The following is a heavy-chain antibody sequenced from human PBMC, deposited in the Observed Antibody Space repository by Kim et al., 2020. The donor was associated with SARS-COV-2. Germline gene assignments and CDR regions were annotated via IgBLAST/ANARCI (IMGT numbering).Heavy chain of an antibody. CDR1: GFTFDDYG. CDR3: ARDLLWYYQRYMRDP. CDR2: ISRSSGSI. Sequence: GGSLRLSCAASGFTFDDYGMNWVRQAPGKGLEWVSAISRSSGSIGYADSVKGRFTISRDNAKNSLYLQMNSLRAEDTALYYCARDLLWYYQRYMRDPW. J-gene: IGHJ5*02. D-gene: IGHD2-2*01. V-gene: IGHV3-9*01.